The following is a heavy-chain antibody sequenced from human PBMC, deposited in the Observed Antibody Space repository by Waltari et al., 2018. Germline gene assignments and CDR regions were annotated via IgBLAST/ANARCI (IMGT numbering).Heavy chain of an antibody. CDR3: ARDAGGTEWLATNPFDY. J-gene: IGHJ4*02. D-gene: IGHD6-19*01. V-gene: IGHV4-59*01. CDR1: GGSISSYY. CDR2: IYYSGST. Sequence: QVQLQESGTGLVKPSETLSLTCTVSGGSISSYYWSWIRQPPGKGLEWIGYIYYSGSTNYNPSLKSRVTISVDTSKNQFSLKLSSVTAADTAVYYCARDAGGTEWLATNPFDYWGQGTLVTVSS.